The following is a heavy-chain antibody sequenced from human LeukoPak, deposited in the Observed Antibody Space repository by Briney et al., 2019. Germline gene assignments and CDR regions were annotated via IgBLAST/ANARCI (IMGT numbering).Heavy chain of an antibody. V-gene: IGHV1-2*02. CDR3: ARYWGWAYDFWSGYYTANWFDA. CDR1: GYTFTGYH. D-gene: IGHD3-3*01. CDR2: INPNSGGT. J-gene: IGHJ5*02. Sequence: GASVKVSCKASGYTFTGYHIHWVRQAPGQGLEWMGWINPNSGGTNYAQKFQGRVTMTRDTSISTAYMELSRLRSEDTAVYYCARYWGWAYDFWSGYYTANWFDAWGQGTLVTVSS.